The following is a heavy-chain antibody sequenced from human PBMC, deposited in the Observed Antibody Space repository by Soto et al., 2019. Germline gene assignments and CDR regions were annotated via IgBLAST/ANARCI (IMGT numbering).Heavy chain of an antibody. J-gene: IGHJ6*03. CDR2: IKSKTYGGTA. D-gene: IGHD2-15*01. CDR3: TREGGYCTGGTCFSNYYYFIDV. V-gene: IGHV3-49*03. CDR1: GFTFGDYA. Sequence: GGSLRLSCTASGFTFGDYAMSWFRQAPGKGLEWVGFIKSKTYGGTAEYAASVEGRFTISRDDSKSIAYLQMNSLKTDDTAVYYCTREGGYCTGGTCFSNYYYFIDVWGKGTTVTVSS.